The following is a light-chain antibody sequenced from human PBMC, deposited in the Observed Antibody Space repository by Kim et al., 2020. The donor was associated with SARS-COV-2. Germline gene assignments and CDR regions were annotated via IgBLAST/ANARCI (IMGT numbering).Light chain of an antibody. Sequence: PGESATLSCRASQSVSNNLAWYQHKAGQPPRLLIYGASTRATGVPARFSGSGSGTDFTLTVSSLQSEDFAVYYCHQYNDWPPGDTFGQGTKVDIK. CDR3: HQYNDWPPGDT. CDR2: GAS. V-gene: IGKV3-15*01. CDR1: QSVSNN. J-gene: IGKJ2*01.